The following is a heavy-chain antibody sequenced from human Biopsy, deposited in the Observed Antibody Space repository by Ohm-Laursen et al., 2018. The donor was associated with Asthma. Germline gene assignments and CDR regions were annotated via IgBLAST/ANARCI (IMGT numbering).Heavy chain of an antibody. V-gene: IGHV3-30*03. Sequence: SLRLSCSASGFTFSSYGMHWVRQAPGKGLEWVAVISYDGSNKYYADSVKGRFTISRDNSKNTLYLQMNSLRAKDTAVYYCASQSSGPDFWSGYYYFDYWGQGTLVTVSS. D-gene: IGHD3-3*01. CDR1: GFTFSSYG. CDR2: ISYDGSNK. J-gene: IGHJ4*02. CDR3: ASQSSGPDFWSGYYYFDY.